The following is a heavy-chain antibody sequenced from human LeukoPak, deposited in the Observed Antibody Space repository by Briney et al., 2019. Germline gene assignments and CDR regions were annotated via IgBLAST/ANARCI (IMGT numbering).Heavy chain of an antibody. J-gene: IGHJ4*02. CDR1: GFTFSSYG. D-gene: IGHD3-10*01. CDR2: ISYDGSYQ. Sequence: PGGSLRLSCAASGFTFSSYGMHWVRQAPGKGLEWVAVISYDGSYQNYADSVKGRFSISRDNSKNTLYLQMNSLRAEDTAVYNCAKEDYDGSGSYLGYWGQGTLVSVSS. V-gene: IGHV3-30*18. CDR3: AKEDYDGSGSYLGY.